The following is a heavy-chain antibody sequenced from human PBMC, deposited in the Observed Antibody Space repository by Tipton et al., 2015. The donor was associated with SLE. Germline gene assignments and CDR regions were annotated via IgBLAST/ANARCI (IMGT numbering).Heavy chain of an antibody. Sequence: TLSLTCTVSGGSIRSNYWSWIRQPPGKGLEWIGYMYHSGSTKYNPSLKSRVTISLDTSKNQVSLKLRSVTATDTAVYYCAGTPWLVRFEYWGQGTLVNVS. V-gene: IGHV4-59*08. J-gene: IGHJ4*02. CDR1: GGSIRSNY. D-gene: IGHD6-19*01. CDR2: MYHSGST. CDR3: AGTPWLVRFEY.